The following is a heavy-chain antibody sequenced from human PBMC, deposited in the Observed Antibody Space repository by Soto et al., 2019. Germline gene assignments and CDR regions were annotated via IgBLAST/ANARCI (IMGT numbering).Heavy chain of an antibody. CDR1: GGTFSSYA. D-gene: IGHD2-15*01. CDR2: IIPIFGTA. J-gene: IGHJ4*02. CDR3: ARGVFSVVVAATGAYYFDY. V-gene: IGHV1-69*13. Sequence: GASVKVSCKASGGTFSSYAISWVRQAPGHGLEWMGGIIPIFGTANYAQKFQGRVTITADESTSTAYMELSSLRSEDTAVYYCARGVFSVVVAATGAYYFDYWGQGTLVTVSS.